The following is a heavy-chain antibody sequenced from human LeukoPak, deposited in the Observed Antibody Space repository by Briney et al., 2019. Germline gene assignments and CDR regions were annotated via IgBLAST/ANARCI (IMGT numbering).Heavy chain of an antibody. CDR1: GFTFSNAW. V-gene: IGHV3-15*01. J-gene: IGHJ6*02. CDR2: IKSKTDSEKT. D-gene: IGHD4-17*01. CDR3: TTGTLQAVTTTAGDLYYGMDV. Sequence: GGSLRLSCAASGFTFSNAWMSWVRQAPGKGLEWVGRIKSKTDSEKTAYASPVKGRCTISRDDSKNTIYLQMNSLKTEDTAGYYCTTGTLQAVTTTAGDLYYGMDVWGQGTTVTVSS.